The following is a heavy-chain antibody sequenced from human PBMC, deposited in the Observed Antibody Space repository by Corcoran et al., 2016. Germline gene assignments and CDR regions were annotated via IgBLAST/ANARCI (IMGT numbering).Heavy chain of an antibody. CDR1: GGTFSSYA. J-gene: IGHJ4*02. Sequence: QVQLVQSGAEVKKPGSSVKVSCKASGGTFSSYAISWVRQAPGQGLEWMGGIIPIFGTANYAQKFQGRVTITADESTSTAYMELSSLRSEDTAVYYCARGGPGAMSPEAPLGYFDYWGQGTLVTVSS. V-gene: IGHV1-69*01. D-gene: IGHD1-26*01. CDR3: ARGGPGAMSPEAPLGYFDY. CDR2: IIPIFGTA.